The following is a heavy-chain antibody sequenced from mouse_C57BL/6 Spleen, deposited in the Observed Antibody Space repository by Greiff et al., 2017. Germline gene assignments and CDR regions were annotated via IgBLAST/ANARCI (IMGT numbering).Heavy chain of an antibody. CDR2: IDPSDSYT. CDR3: ARRDDGYYVGLAY. CDR1: GYTFTSYW. Sequence: QVQLQQPGAELVMPGASVKLSCKASGYTFTSYWMHWVKQRPGQGLEWLGEIDPSDSYTNYNPKFKGKSTVTVDKSSSTAYMQLSSLTSEDSAVYYCARRDDGYYVGLAYWGQGTLVTVSA. V-gene: IGHV1-69*01. J-gene: IGHJ3*01. D-gene: IGHD2-3*01.